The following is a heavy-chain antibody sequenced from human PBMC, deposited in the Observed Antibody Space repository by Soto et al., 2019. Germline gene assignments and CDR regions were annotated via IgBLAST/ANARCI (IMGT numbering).Heavy chain of an antibody. CDR3: ARSVVVPAALDY. CDR1: GFTFSSYG. CDR2: IWYDGSKK. J-gene: IGHJ4*02. Sequence: GGALRLSCEASGFTFSSYGMHWVRQAPGKGLEWVAVIWYDGSKKYHGDSVMGRFTISRDNSKNTLYLQMNSLRADDTAVYYCARSVVVPAALDYWGQGXLVTVHS. D-gene: IGHD2-2*01. V-gene: IGHV3-33*01.